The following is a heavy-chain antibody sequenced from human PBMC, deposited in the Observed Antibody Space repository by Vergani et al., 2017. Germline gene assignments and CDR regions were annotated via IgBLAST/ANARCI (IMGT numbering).Heavy chain of an antibody. CDR2: IRSKAYGGTT. J-gene: IGHJ4*02. D-gene: IGHD6-19*01. V-gene: IGHV3-49*05. CDR1: GFTFGDYA. CDR3: TTGPGHLYSSGWYSFDY. Sequence: EVQLVESGGGLVKPGRSLRLSCTASGFTFGDYAMSWFRQAPGKGLEWVGFIRSKAYGGTTDYAAPVKGRFTISRDDSKNTLYLQMNSLKTEDTAVYYCTTGPGHLYSSGWYSFDYWGQGTLVTVSS.